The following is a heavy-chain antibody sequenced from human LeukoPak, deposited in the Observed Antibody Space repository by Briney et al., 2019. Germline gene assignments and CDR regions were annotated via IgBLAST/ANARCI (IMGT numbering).Heavy chain of an antibody. CDR3: ARVVVVVAATDYYYYGMDV. Sequence: SQTLSLTCAIFEDSVSSNSAAWNWIRQSPSRGLEWLGRTYYRSKWYNDYAVSVKSRITINPDTSKNQFSLQLNSVTPEDTAVYYCARVVVVVAATDYYYYGMDVWGQGTTVTVSS. J-gene: IGHJ6*02. D-gene: IGHD2-15*01. CDR1: EDSVSSNSAA. V-gene: IGHV6-1*01. CDR2: TYYRSKWYN.